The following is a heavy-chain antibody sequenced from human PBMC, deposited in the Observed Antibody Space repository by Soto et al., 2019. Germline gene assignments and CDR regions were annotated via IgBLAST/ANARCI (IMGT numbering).Heavy chain of an antibody. CDR3: TREQTSTVVTQ. CDR1: GGSFNHYY. J-gene: IGHJ4*02. Sequence: SSETLSLTCTVSGGSFNHYYWSWIRQPPGKGLEWIGCVHYSGSTNYNPSLKSRVTISIDTSKNQFSLKLSSVTAADTAVYYCTREQTSTVVTQWGQGTLVTVSS. D-gene: IGHD2-15*01. CDR2: VHYSGST. V-gene: IGHV4-59*01.